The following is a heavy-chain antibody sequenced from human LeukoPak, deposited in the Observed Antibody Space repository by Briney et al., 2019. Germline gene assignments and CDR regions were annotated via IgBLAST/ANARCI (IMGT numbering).Heavy chain of an antibody. CDR1: GYTFTSYG. J-gene: IGHJ4*02. CDR2: ISAYNGNT. CDR3: ARDRSKWYYYDSSGSEIDY. Sequence: ASVKVSRKASGYTFTSYGISWVRQAPGQGLEWMGWISAYNGNTNYAQKLQGRVTMTTDTSTSTAYMELRSLRSDDTAVYYCARDRSKWYYYDSSGSEIDYWGQGTLVTVSS. V-gene: IGHV1-18*01. D-gene: IGHD3-22*01.